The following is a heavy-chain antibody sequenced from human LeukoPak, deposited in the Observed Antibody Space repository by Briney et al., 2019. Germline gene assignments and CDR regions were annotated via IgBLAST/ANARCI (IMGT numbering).Heavy chain of an antibody. D-gene: IGHD3-10*01. Sequence: SETLSPTCAVYGGSFSGYYWSWIRQPPGKGLEWIGEINHSGSTNYNPSLKSRVTISVDTSKNQFSLKLSSVTAADTAVYYCARRGYYGSGSYWNYYYGMDVWGKGTTVTVSS. CDR2: INHSGST. CDR1: GGSFSGYY. CDR3: ARRGYYGSGSYWNYYYGMDV. J-gene: IGHJ6*04. V-gene: IGHV4-34*01.